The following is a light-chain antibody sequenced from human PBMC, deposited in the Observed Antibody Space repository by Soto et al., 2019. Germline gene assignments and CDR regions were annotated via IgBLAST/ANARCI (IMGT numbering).Light chain of an antibody. CDR2: EGS. CDR1: SGDVGGYNY. J-gene: IGLJ2*01. V-gene: IGLV2-14*01. CDR3: SSYTSSNTVL. Sequence: QSVLTQPASVSGSPGQSITISCTGISGDVGGYNYVSWFQQHPGKAPKVIIYEGSIRPSGVSARFSGSKSGNTASLTISGLQAADEADYYCSSYTSSNTVLFGGGTKVTVL.